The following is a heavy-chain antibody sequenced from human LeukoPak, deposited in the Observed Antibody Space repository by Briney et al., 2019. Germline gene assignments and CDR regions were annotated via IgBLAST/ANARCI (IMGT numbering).Heavy chain of an antibody. V-gene: IGHV3-23*01. D-gene: IGHD3-22*01. CDR1: GFTFSSYG. CDR2: ISGSDTRT. Sequence: GGSLRLSCAASGFTFSSYGMHWVRQAPGKGLEWVSAISGSDTRTYYADSLKGRFTISRDNSKNTLYLQMDSLTAEDAAVYYCAKEDSRGHWFDYWGQGTLVTVSP. CDR3: AKEDSRGHWFDY. J-gene: IGHJ4*02.